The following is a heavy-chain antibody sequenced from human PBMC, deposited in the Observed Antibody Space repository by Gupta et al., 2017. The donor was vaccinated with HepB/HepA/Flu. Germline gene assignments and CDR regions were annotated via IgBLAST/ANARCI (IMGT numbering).Heavy chain of an antibody. V-gene: IGHV3-11*01. CDR3: ARDPIRRDGYNYDY. D-gene: IGHD5-24*01. Sequence: QVHLVESGGGLVKPGGSLRLSCEASGSTSSDYYMVWIRQAPGKGLEWISHISSSGDTIYYTDSVKGRFTISRDNAKNSLFLQMNSLVAEDTAVYYCARDPIRRDGYNYDYWGQGTLVTVSS. CDR2: ISSSGDTI. J-gene: IGHJ4*02. CDR1: GSTSSDYY.